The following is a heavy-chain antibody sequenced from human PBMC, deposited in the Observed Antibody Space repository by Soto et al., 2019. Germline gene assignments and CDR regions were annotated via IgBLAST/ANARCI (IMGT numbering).Heavy chain of an antibody. Sequence: QVQLVQSGAEVKKPGASVKVSCKASGYTFTSYYMHWVRLAPGQGLEWMGIINPDGGGTSYAQQFQGRVIMTRDTSTSTVDMEMSSLRSEDTAVYYGAVGGNCLRMDVWGQGTTVTASS. CDR2: INPDGGGT. D-gene: IGHD2-15*01. CDR3: AVGGNCLRMDV. V-gene: IGHV1-46*01. CDR1: GYTFTSYY. J-gene: IGHJ6*02.